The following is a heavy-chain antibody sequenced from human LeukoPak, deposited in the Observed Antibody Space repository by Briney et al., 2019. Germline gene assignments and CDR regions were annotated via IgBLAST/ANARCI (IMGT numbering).Heavy chain of an antibody. CDR2: ISYDGSNK. CDR1: GFTFSIYA. D-gene: IGHD4-11*01. CDR3: ARVPTHYYYGMDV. Sequence: PGGSLRLSCAASGFTFSIYAMHWVRQAPGKGLEWVAVISYDGSNKYYADSVKGRFTISRDNSKNTLYLQMNSLRAEDTAVYYCARVPTHYYYGMDVWGQGTTVTVSS. V-gene: IGHV3-30-3*01. J-gene: IGHJ6*02.